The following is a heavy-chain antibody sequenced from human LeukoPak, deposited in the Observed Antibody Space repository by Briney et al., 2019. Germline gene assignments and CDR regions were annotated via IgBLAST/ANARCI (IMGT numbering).Heavy chain of an antibody. Sequence: SVKVSCKASGYTFTNYDVNWVRQAPGQGLEWMGGIIPIFGTANYAQKFQGRVTITADESTSTAYMELSSLRSEDTAVYYCAREGSSSVLAGRGAFDYWGQGTLVTVSS. CDR1: GYTFTNYD. V-gene: IGHV1-69*13. CDR3: AREGSSSVLAGRGAFDY. CDR2: IIPIFGTA. D-gene: IGHD6-6*01. J-gene: IGHJ4*02.